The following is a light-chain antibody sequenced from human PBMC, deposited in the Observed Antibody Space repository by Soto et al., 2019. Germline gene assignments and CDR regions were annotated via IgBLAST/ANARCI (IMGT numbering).Light chain of an antibody. CDR3: QQRHMWPIT. J-gene: IGKJ5*01. V-gene: IGKV3-11*01. Sequence: EIVFTQSPGTLSLSPGERATLSCRASQSVSSNLAWYQQKPGQAPRLLIYGASSRATGIPDRFSGSGSGTDFTLTISSLEPEDSAVYYCQQRHMWPITFGQGTRLEIK. CDR2: GAS. CDR1: QSVSSN.